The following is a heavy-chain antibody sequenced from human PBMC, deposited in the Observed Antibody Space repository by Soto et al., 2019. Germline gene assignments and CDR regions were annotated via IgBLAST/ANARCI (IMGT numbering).Heavy chain of an antibody. CDR3: TRQYDFWSGSPKSYYYGMDV. CDR1: GFTFSGSA. Sequence: PGGSLRLSCAASGFTFSGSAMHWVRQASGKGLEWVGRIRSKANSYATAYAASVKGRCTISRDDSKNTAYLQMNSLKTEDTAVYYCTRQYDFWSGSPKSYYYGMDVWGQGTTVTVSS. V-gene: IGHV3-73*01. D-gene: IGHD3-3*01. J-gene: IGHJ6*02. CDR2: IRSKANSYAT.